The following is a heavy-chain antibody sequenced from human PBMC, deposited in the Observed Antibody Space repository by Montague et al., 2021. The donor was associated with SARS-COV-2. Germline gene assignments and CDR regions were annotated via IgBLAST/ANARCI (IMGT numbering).Heavy chain of an antibody. CDR1: GGSISSSNYY. V-gene: IGHV4-39*01. J-gene: IGHJ4*02. CDR3: ARGTYTSCWFQQFDY. Sequence: SETLSLTCTVSGGSISSSNYYWGWIRQPPGKGLEWIGSIYYSGTTYYNPSLQSRVTISVDTSKKQFSLKLSSVTAADTAVYYCARGTYTSCWFQQFDYWGQGTLVTVSS. D-gene: IGHD6-19*01. CDR2: IYYSGTT.